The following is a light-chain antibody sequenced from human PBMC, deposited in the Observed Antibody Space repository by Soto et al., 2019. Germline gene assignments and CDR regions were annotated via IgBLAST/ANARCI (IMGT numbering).Light chain of an antibody. Sequence: QSALTQPASVSGSPGQSITFSCTGTSSDVGAYNRVSWYQQRSGKAPKLMVYEVTNRPSGVSNRFSGSKSGNTASLTISGLQAEDEADYYCLSYTTSSSYVFGTGTKLTVL. CDR2: EVT. V-gene: IGLV2-14*01. J-gene: IGLJ1*01. CDR3: LSYTTSSSYV. CDR1: SSDVGAYNR.